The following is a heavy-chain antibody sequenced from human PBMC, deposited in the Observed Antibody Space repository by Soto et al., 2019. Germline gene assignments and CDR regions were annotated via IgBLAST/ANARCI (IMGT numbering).Heavy chain of an antibody. Sequence: SETLSLTCTVSGGSIKNSGYYWSWIRQHPEKGLEWIGYISYSGSTDYAPSLKSRVTMSVDTSKNQFFLNLTSVTAADTAVYYCGRDAVTKRDFYYYGMDVWGRGNTVTVSS. CDR1: GGSIKNSGYY. V-gene: IGHV4-31*03. CDR2: ISYSGST. J-gene: IGHJ6*02. D-gene: IGHD4-4*01. CDR3: GRDAVTKRDFYYYGMDV.